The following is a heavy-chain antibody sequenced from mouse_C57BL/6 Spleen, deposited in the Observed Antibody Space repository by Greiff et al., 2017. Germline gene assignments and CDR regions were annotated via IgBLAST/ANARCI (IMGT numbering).Heavy chain of an antibody. CDR3: ARLGGLDV. CDR2: IDPSDSYT. Sequence: VQLQQPGAELVKPGASVKLSCKASGYTFTSYWMQWVKQRPGQGLEWIGEIDPSDSYTNYNQKFKGKATLTVDTSSSTAYMQLSSLTSEDSAVYYCARLGGLDVWGTGTTGTVSS. J-gene: IGHJ1*03. CDR1: GYTFTSYW. V-gene: IGHV1-50*01.